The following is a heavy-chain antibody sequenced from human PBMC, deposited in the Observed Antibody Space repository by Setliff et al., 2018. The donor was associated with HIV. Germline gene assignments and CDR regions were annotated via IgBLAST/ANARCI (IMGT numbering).Heavy chain of an antibody. CDR3: ASANWNYLGYWFDP. CDR2: IYTNGRT. D-gene: IGHD1-7*01. V-gene: IGHV4-61*09. CDR1: GGSISSNSYY. J-gene: IGHJ5*02. Sequence: SETLSLTCTVSGGSISSNSYYWSWIRQPAGKGLEWIGHIYTNGRTNYNPPLKSRVTISVDPSKNQFSLKLSSVTATDTASYFCASANWNYLGYWFDPWGQGTLVSASS.